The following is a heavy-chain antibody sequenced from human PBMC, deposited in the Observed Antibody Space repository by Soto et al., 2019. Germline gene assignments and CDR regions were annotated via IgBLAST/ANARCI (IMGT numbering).Heavy chain of an antibody. J-gene: IGHJ6*03. V-gene: IGHV3-48*01. CDR3: ARVIIPYYDFWSGYYDYYYYYMDV. CDR1: GFTFSSYS. D-gene: IGHD3-3*01. Sequence: EVQLVESGGGLVQPGGSLRLSCAASGFTFSSYSMNWVRQAPGKGLEWVSYISSSSSTIYYEDSVKGRFTISRDNAKNSLYLQMNSLRAEDTAVYYCARVIIPYYDFWSGYYDYYYYYMDVWGKGTTVTVSS. CDR2: ISSSSSTI.